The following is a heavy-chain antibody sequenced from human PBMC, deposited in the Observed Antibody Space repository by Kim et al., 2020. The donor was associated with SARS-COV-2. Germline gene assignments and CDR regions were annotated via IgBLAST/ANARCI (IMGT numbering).Heavy chain of an antibody. Sequence: ASVKVSCKASGYSVTSYYMHWVRQAPGQGLEWMGVIDPSSGITNFAQKFQGRVTMTRDTSTSTVYMELSSLKSDDTAVYYCARVPTYSSSSFWFDPWGQG. D-gene: IGHD6-6*01. CDR2: IDPSSGIT. CDR3: ARVPTYSSSSFWFDP. J-gene: IGHJ5*02. V-gene: IGHV1-46*01. CDR1: GYSVTSYY.